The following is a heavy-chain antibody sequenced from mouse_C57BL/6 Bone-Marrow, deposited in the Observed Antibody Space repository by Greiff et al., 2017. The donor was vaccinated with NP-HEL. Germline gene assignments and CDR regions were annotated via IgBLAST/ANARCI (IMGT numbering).Heavy chain of an antibody. D-gene: IGHD1-1*02. J-gene: IGHJ2*01. CDR3: ARDDGYFDY. Sequence: EVKLVESGGGLVQSGRSLRLSCATSGFTFSDFYMEWVRQAPGTGLEWIAASRNKANDYTTEYSASVKGRFIVSRDTSQSILYLQMNALRAEDTAIYYCARDDGYFDYWGQGTTLTVSS. CDR1: GFTFSDFY. V-gene: IGHV7-1*01. CDR2: SRNKANDYTT.